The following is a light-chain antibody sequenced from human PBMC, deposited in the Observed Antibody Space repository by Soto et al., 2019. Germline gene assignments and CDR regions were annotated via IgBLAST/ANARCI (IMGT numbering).Light chain of an antibody. V-gene: IGKV3-20*01. CDR2: GAS. Sequence: EVVLTQSPGTLSLSPGERATLSCRASQSVSSSYLAWYQQKPGQAPRLLIYGASSRATGIPDRFSGSGSGTDFTLTISRLEPEDFAVYYCQQYGSSPVTFGQGTKAHIK. J-gene: IGKJ1*01. CDR1: QSVSSSY. CDR3: QQYGSSPVT.